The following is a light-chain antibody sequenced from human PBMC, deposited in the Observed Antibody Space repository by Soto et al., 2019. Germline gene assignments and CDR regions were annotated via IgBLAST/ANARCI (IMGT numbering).Light chain of an antibody. CDR3: QQRSAGVP. V-gene: IGKV3D-20*02. Sequence: EIVLTQSPGTLSLSPGESATLSCRASQSVSGNYLAWYQQKPGQAPRLLIYGASSRATGIPVRFSGSGSGTDFTLPISRLEPEEFAVYYCQQRSAGVPVGHGKRLELK. CDR2: GAS. J-gene: IGKJ5*01. CDR1: QSVSGNY.